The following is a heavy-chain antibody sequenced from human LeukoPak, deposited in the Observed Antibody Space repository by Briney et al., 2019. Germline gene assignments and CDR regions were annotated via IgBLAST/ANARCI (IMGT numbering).Heavy chain of an antibody. CDR2: IYNSGST. CDR3: TRGGYYEPIDS. V-gene: IGHV4-59*01. D-gene: IGHD3-22*01. CDR1: GGSISTYY. J-gene: IGHJ4*02. Sequence: SETLSLTCSVSGGSISTYYWSWIRQTPGKGLEQIGYIYNSGSTNYNPSPEGRVTMSIDTSKNQFSLKLSSVTAADTAVYYCTRGGYYEPIDSWGQGTLVTASS.